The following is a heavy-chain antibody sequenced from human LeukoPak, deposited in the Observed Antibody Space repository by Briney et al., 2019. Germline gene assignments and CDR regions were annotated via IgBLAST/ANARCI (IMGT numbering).Heavy chain of an antibody. D-gene: IGHD6-19*01. CDR1: GGTFSSYA. CDR2: IIPIFGTA. V-gene: IGHV1-69*06. CDR3: ARETVSSGYGMDV. Sequence: SVKVSCKASGGTFSSYAISWVRQAPGQGLESMGGIIPIFGTANYAQKFQGRVTITADKSTSTAYMELSSLRSEDTAMYYCARETVSSGYGMDVWGKGTTVTVSS. J-gene: IGHJ6*04.